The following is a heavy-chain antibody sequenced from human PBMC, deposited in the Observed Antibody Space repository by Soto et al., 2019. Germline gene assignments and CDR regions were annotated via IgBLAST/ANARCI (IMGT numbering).Heavy chain of an antibody. J-gene: IGHJ5*02. Sequence: SETLSLTCTVSGGSISSGDYYWSWIRQPPGKGLEWIGYIYYSGSTYYNPSLKSRVTISVDTSKNQFSMKLSYVTAADTAVYYCDRGAEAYDSRWRFDHWGQGNLVTVSS. CDR1: GGSISSGDYY. CDR3: DRGAEAYDSRWRFDH. D-gene: IGHD3-22*01. CDR2: IYYSGST. V-gene: IGHV4-30-4*01.